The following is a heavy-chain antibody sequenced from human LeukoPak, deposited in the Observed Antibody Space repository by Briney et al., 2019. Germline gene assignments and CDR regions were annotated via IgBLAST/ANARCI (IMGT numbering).Heavy chain of an antibody. Sequence: KPSETLSLTCTVSGGSISSYYWSWIRQPPGKGLEWIGYIYYSGSTTYNPSLKSRVTRSVDTSKNQFSLNLSSVTAADTAVYYCARGKKDASGSYPVDCWGQGTLVTVSS. V-gene: IGHV4-59*01. CDR3: ARGKKDASGSYPVDC. D-gene: IGHD3-10*01. CDR1: GGSISSYY. J-gene: IGHJ4*02. CDR2: IYYSGST.